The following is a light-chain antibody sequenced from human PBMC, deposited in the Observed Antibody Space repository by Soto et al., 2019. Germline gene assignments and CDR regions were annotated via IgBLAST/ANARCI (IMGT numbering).Light chain of an antibody. J-gene: IGLJ3*02. V-gene: IGLV3-10*01. Sequence: SYELTQSPSMSVSPGQEARITCSGDALPKKFAYWYHQKSGQAPVLVIYEDTKRPSGIPERFSGSKSGTSASLAIAGLQAEDEADYSCQSYDSSLSIWVFGGGTKLTVL. CDR1: ALPKKF. CDR2: EDT. CDR3: QSYDSSLSIWV.